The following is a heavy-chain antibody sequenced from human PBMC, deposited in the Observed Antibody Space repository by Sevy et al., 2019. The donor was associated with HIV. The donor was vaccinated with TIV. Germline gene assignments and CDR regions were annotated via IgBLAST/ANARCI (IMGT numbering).Heavy chain of an antibody. D-gene: IGHD3-10*01. CDR3: GRSGSYYQVSWFDP. CDR2: INHSGST. CDR1: NGSFSGYY. J-gene: IGHJ5*02. V-gene: IGHV4-34*01. Sequence: SETLSLTCGVYNGSFSGYYWSWMRQSPEKGREWSGQINHSGSTNYNPSLKSRITISIDMSKSQFSLNLSSVTAADTAIYYCGRSGSYYQVSWFDPWGQGTLVTVSS.